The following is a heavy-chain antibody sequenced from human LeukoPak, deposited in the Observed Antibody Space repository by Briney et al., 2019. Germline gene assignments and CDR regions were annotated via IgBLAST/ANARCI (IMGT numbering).Heavy chain of an antibody. Sequence: GGSLRLSCAASGFTFSNYWMNWVRQAPGKGLEWVANIKQDGSEKYYVDSVKGRFTISRDNAKNSLYLQLYSLRVEDTAVYYCASQRFLDYWGQGTLVTVSS. CDR3: ASQRFLDY. CDR2: IKQDGSEK. CDR1: GFTFSNYW. V-gene: IGHV3-7*01. J-gene: IGHJ4*02. D-gene: IGHD3-3*01.